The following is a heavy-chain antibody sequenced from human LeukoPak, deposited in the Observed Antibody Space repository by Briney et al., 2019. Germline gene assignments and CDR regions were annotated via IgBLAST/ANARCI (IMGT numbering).Heavy chain of an antibody. V-gene: IGHV3-11*01. CDR1: GFTFSDYY. D-gene: IGHD4-17*01. CDR3: AKAPVYGDSRKWDF. J-gene: IGHJ4*02. Sequence: PGGSLRLSCAASGFTFSDYYMSWIRQAPGKGLEWVSYLSSSGATIFYGDSVKGRFTISRDNAKNSLYLQMNSLRAEDTAVYYCAKAPVYGDSRKWDFWGQGTLVTVSS. CDR2: LSSSGATI.